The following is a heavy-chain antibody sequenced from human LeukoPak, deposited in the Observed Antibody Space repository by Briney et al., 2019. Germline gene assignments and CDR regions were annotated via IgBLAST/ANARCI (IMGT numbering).Heavy chain of an antibody. CDR1: GFTVSSNS. CDR2: IYSGGNT. Sequence: GGSLRLSCTVSGFTVSSNSMSWVRQAPGKGLEWVSFIYSGGNTHYSDSVKGRFTISKDNSKNTLYLQMNSLRAEDTAVYYCARRAGEYSHPYDYWGQGTLVTVSS. J-gene: IGHJ4*02. CDR3: ARRAGEYSHPYDY. D-gene: IGHD2/OR15-2a*01. V-gene: IGHV3-53*01.